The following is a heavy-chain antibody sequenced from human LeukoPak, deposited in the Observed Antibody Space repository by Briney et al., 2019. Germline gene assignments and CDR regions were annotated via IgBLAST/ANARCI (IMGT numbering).Heavy chain of an antibody. Sequence: ASVKVSCKASGYTFSGYYIHWVRQAPGQGLEWMRWINPNSGGTKYEQKFQGRVTMTRDTSISTAYMEVSRRTSDDTAVYYCARVPMSRMYDSWGQGTLVTVSS. CDR2: INPNSGGT. D-gene: IGHD2-2*01. V-gene: IGHV1-2*02. J-gene: IGHJ4*02. CDR1: GYTFSGYY. CDR3: ARVPMSRMYDS.